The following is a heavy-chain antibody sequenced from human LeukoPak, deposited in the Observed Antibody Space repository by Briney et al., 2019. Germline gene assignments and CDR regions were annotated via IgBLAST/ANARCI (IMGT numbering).Heavy chain of an antibody. CDR2: INPNSAT. CDR1: GYTFTDYY. J-gene: IGHJ4*02. V-gene: IGHV1-2*02. CDR3: SRGEVDGPDFDY. D-gene: IGHD1-26*01. Sequence: ATVKISCKASGYTFTDYYIHWVRQAPGKGLEWMGWINPNSATNYAQKFQGRVTMTRDTSISTAYMELSRLTSDDMAVYYCSRGEVDGPDFDYWGQGTPVTVSS.